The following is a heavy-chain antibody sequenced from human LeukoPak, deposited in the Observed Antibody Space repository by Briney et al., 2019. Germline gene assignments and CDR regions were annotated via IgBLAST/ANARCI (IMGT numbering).Heavy chain of an antibody. CDR2: ISHTGLT. Sequence: SETLSLTCAVYGGSFSGYYWTLIRQTPGKGLEWIGEISHTGLTGSNPSLKSQVTIFVDSSKKQFSLRMSSVTAADTGIYYCARVPDITARPCDTWGPGTRVTVSS. V-gene: IGHV4-34*01. D-gene: IGHD2-21*02. CDR1: GGSFSGYY. CDR3: ARVPDITARPCDT. J-gene: IGHJ5*02.